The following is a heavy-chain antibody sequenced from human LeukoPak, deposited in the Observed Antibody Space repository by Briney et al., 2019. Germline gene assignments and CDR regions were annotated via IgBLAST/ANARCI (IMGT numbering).Heavy chain of an antibody. D-gene: IGHD3-10*01. V-gene: IGHV3-9*01. CDR2: ISWNSGSI. J-gene: IGHJ3*02. CDR3: AKGVRITMFRGAFDI. CDR1: GFTFDDYA. Sequence: PGGSLRLSCAASGFTFDDYAMHWVRQTPGKGLEWVSGISWNSGSIAYADSVKGRFTISRDNAKNSLYLQMNSLRAEDTALYYCAKGVRITMFRGAFDIWGQGTMVTVSS.